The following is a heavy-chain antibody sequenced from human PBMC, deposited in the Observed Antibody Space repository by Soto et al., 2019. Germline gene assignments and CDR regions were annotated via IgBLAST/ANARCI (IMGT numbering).Heavy chain of an antibody. CDR2: TAYTGNT. CDR1: GGSITSYH. CDR3: ARSQGGWWLRSGYYGMDV. Sequence: SETLSLTCVVSGGSITSYHWSWIRQFPGKGLEWIAYTAYTGNTNYNPSLKSRVTISMDTSKNQLSLRLTSMTAADTAVYYCARSQGGWWLRSGYYGMDVWGQGTTVTVSS. D-gene: IGHD5-12*01. V-gene: IGHV4-59*01. J-gene: IGHJ6*02.